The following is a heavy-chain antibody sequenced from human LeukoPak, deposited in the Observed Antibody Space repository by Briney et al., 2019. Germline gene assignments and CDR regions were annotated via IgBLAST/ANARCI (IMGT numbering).Heavy chain of an antibody. V-gene: IGHV3-NL1*01. D-gene: IGHD6-13*01. J-gene: IGHJ4*02. CDR1: GFTFSSYG. CDR3: TSSSHSSIRFDY. Sequence: GGSLRLSCAASGFTFSSYGMHWVRQAPGKGLEWVSVFYSGGATYYADSVKGRFTISRDNSKNTLYLQMNSLRAEDTAVYYCTSSSHSSIRFDYWGQGTLVTVSS. CDR2: FYSGGAT.